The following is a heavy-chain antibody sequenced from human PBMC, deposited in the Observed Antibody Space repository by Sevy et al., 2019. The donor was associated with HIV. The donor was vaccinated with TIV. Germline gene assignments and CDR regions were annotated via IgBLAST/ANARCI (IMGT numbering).Heavy chain of an antibody. D-gene: IGHD3-10*02. Sequence: SETLSLTCAVYAESFSGYFWNWIRHSPGKGLEGIGEINHSGTLKYNPSLKSRVTISVDASKNQLSLHLRSVTATDTAVYYCARGRQAYVVVVPSTVPFDYWGPGTLVTVSS. CDR3: ARGRQAYVVVVPSTVPFDY. CDR2: INHSGTL. J-gene: IGHJ4*02. V-gene: IGHV4-34*01. CDR1: AESFSGYF.